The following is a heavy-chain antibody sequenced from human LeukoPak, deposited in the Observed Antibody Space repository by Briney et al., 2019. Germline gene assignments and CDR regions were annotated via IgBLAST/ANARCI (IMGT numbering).Heavy chain of an antibody. D-gene: IGHD2-2*02. V-gene: IGHV3-7*01. J-gene: IGHJ6*02. CDR2: IKQDGSEK. Sequence: GESLRLSCSASGFTFSSYWMSCVRQAPGKGREWLANIKQDGSEKYNVDSVKGRFTISRDNAKNSLYLQMNSLRAEDTAAYYCARERYCSSTSCYTVYYYGMDVWGQGTTVTVSS. CDR3: ARERYCSSTSCYTVYYYGMDV. CDR1: GFTFSSYW.